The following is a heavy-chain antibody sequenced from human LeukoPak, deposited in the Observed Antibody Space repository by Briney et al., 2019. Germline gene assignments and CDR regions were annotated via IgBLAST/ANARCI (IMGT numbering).Heavy chain of an antibody. Sequence: ASVKVSCKASGYTFTSYDINWVRQATGQGLEWMGWMNPNSDNTGYARKFQGRVTISRNTSISTAYMELSSLRSEDTAVYYCARAECSTTNCHTRIRNYYMDVWGTGTPVTVSS. D-gene: IGHD2-2*01. CDR3: ARAECSTTNCHTRIRNYYMDV. CDR2: MNPNSDNT. J-gene: IGHJ6*03. V-gene: IGHV1-8*01. CDR1: GYTFTSYD.